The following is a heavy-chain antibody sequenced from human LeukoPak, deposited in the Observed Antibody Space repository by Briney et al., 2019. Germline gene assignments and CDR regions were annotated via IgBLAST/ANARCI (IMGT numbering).Heavy chain of an antibody. V-gene: IGHV3-21*01. Sequence: PGGSLRLSCAASGFTFSSYSMNWVRQAPGKGLEWVSSISSSSSYIYYADSVKGRFTISRDNAKNSLYLQMNSLRAEDTAVYYCARVELSGYSYGHYFDYWGQGTLVTVSS. J-gene: IGHJ4*02. D-gene: IGHD5-18*01. CDR2: ISSSSSYI. CDR1: GFTFSSYS. CDR3: ARVELSGYSYGHYFDY.